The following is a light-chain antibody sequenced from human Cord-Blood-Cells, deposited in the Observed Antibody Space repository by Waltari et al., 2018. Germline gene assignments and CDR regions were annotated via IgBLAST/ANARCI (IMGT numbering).Light chain of an antibody. J-gene: IGKJ1*01. CDR2: GAS. CDR3: QQYGSSRT. V-gene: IGKV3-20*01. Sequence: EIVLTQSPGTLSLSPGERATLSCRASQRVSSSYLDWYQQKTGQAPRLLIYGASSRATGIPDRFSGSGSGTDFTLTISRLEPEDFAVYYCQQYGSSRTFGQGTKVEIK. CDR1: QRVSSSY.